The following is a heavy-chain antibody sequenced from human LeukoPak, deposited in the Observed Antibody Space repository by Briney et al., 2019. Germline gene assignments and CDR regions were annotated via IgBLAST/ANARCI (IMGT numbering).Heavy chain of an antibody. CDR3: AKCSSGSYSIDY. J-gene: IGHJ4*02. D-gene: IGHD1-26*01. CDR2: ISGSGGST. V-gene: IGHV3-23*01. Sequence: HPGGSLRLSCAASGFTFSSYAMSWVRQAPGKGLEWVSAISGSGGSTYYADSVKGRFTISRDNSKNTLYLQMNSLRAEDTAVYYCAKCSSGSYSIDYWGQGTLVTVSS. CDR1: GFTFSSYA.